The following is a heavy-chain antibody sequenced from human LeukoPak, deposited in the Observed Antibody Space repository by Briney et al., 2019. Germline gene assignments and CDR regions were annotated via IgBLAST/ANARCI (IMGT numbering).Heavy chain of an antibody. D-gene: IGHD3-9*01. V-gene: IGHV4-39*07. CDR2: IYYSGST. CDR3: ARGGGHRGSYYDILTGYYSSAFDI. CDR1: GGSISSSSYY. Sequence: SETLSLTCTVSGGSISSSSYYWGWIRQPPGKGLEWSGSIYYSGSTYYNPSLKSRVTISVDTSKNQFSLKLSSVTAADTAVYYCARGGGHRGSYYDILTGYYSSAFDIWGQGTMVTVSS. J-gene: IGHJ3*02.